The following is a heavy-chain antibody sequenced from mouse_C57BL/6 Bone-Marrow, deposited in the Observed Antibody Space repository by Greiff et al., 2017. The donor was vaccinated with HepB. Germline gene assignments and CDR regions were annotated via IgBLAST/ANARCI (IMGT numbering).Heavy chain of an antibody. J-gene: IGHJ2*01. V-gene: IGHV1-26*01. CDR2: INPNNGGT. D-gene: IGHD2-4*01. CDR1: GYTFTDYY. Sequence: VQLQQSGPELVKPGASVKISCKASGYTFTDYYMNWVKQSHGKSLEWIGYINPNNGGTSYNQKFKGKATLTVDKSSSTAYMELRSLTSEDSAVYYCACPIYYDYDGYYFDYWGQGTTLTVSS. CDR3: ACPIYYDYDGYYFDY.